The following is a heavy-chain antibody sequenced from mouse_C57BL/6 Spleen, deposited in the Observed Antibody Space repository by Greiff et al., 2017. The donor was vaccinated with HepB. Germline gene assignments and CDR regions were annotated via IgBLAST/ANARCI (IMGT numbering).Heavy chain of an antibody. J-gene: IGHJ2*01. CDR2: IYPSDSET. D-gene: IGHD3-1*01. Sequence: QVHVKQPGAELVRPGSSVKLSCKASGYTFTSYWMDWVKQRPEQGLEWIGNIYPSDSETHYNQKFKDKATLTVDKSSSTAYMQLSSLTSEDSAVYYCARSGLMDYWGQGTTLTVSS. V-gene: IGHV1-61*01. CDR1: GYTFTSYW. CDR3: ARSGLMDY.